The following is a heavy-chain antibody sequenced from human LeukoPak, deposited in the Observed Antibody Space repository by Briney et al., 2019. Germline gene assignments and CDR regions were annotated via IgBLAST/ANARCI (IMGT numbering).Heavy chain of an antibody. CDR3: ARAAYQRYSSGWYAEYFQH. J-gene: IGHJ1*01. V-gene: IGHV3-48*03. Sequence: GGSLRLSCAASGFTFSSYEMNWVRQAPGKGLEWVSYISSSGSTIYYADSVKGRFTISRDNAKNSLYLQMNSLRAEDTAVYYCARAAYQRYSSGWYAEYFQHWGQGTLVTVSS. CDR2: ISSSGSTI. D-gene: IGHD6-19*01. CDR1: GFTFSSYE.